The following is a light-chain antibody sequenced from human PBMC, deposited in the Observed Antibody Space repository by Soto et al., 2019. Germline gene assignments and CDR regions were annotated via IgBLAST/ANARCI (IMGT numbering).Light chain of an antibody. Sequence: QSVLTQPRSVSGSPGQSVTISCTGSSNDVGRYDYVSWYQYHPTKAPKLMIYDVSERPSGVPDRFSGFKSGNTASLTISGLQAEDEADYYCSSDAGTHAFVFGTGTKLTVL. V-gene: IGLV2-11*01. CDR1: SNDVGRYDY. CDR2: DVS. J-gene: IGLJ1*01. CDR3: SSDAGTHAFV.